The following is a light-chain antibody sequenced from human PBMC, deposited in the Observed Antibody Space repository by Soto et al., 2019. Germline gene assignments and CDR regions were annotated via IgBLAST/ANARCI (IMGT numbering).Light chain of an antibody. J-gene: IGKJ5*01. V-gene: IGKV3-20*01. CDR1: ESIINDY. CDR2: ATS. CDR3: QQYGRSPL. Sequence: EFVLTQSPGTLSLSPGETATLSCRASESIINDYSAWYQQRPGQPPRLLIYATSKRAPGIPDRFSGSGSGTDFTLTISRLEPEDFAVYYCQQYGRSPLFGQGTRLDI.